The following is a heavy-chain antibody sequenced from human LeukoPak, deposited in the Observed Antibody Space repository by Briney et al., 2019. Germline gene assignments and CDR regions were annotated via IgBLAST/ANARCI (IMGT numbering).Heavy chain of an antibody. CDR2: IYYSGTT. Sequence: SETLSLTCNVSGVSIDSGDHYWSWIRLHPGTGLEWIGSIYYSGTTYYNPSLKSRLVISKDTSKNHISLALTSVTAADTAVYYCARARYFDWLGADYFDFWGQGTLVTVSS. CDR1: GVSIDSGDHY. D-gene: IGHD3-9*01. CDR3: ARARYFDWLGADYFDF. V-gene: IGHV4-31*03. J-gene: IGHJ4*02.